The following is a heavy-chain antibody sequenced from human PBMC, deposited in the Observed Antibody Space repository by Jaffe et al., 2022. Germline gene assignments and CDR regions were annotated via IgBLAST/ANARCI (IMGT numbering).Heavy chain of an antibody. CDR1: GFTFSGSA. CDR3: TRHHSPGIAVAGGLSYYYYYYMDV. CDR2: IRSKANSYAT. J-gene: IGHJ6*03. V-gene: IGHV3-73*02. D-gene: IGHD6-19*01. Sequence: EVQLVESGGGLVQPGGSLKLSCAASGFTFSGSAMHWVRQASGKGLEWVGRIRSKANSYATAYAASVKGRFTISRDDSKNTAYLQMNSLKTEDTAVYYCTRHHSPGIAVAGGLSYYYYYYMDVWGKGTTVTVSS.